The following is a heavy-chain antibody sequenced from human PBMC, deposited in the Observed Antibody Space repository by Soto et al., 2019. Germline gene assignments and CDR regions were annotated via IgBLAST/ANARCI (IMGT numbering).Heavy chain of an antibody. CDR3: ARAIFGTMIVDWLDP. J-gene: IGHJ5*02. D-gene: IGHD3-22*01. CDR1: GYTFTIYD. V-gene: IGHV1-18*01. CDR2: ISAYTGNT. Sequence: ASVKVSCKASGYTFTIYDINWVRQAPGQGLEWMGWISAYTGNTNYAQKLQGRVTMTTDTSTSTAYMVLRSLRSDDTAVYYCARAIFGTMIVDWLDPWGQGTLVTVSS.